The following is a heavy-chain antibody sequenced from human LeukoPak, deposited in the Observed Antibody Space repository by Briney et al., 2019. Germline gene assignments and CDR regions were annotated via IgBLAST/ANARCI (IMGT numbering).Heavy chain of an antibody. CDR2: IYYSGST. CDR3: AREYSSSWYEAFI. V-gene: IGHV4-59*01. Sequence: SETLSLTCTVSGGSISSYYWSWIRQPPGKGLEWIGYIYYSGSTNYNPSLKSRVTISVDTSKNQFSLKLSSVTAADTAVYYCAREYSSSWYEAFIWGQGTLVTVSS. CDR1: GGSISSYY. D-gene: IGHD6-13*01. J-gene: IGHJ4*02.